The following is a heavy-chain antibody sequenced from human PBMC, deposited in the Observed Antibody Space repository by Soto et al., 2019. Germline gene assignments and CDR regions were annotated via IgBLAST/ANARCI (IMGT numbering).Heavy chain of an antibody. Sequence: QVQLVESGGGVVQPGRSLRLSCAASGFTFSSYGMHWVRQAPGKGLEWVAVIWYDGSNKYYADSVKGRFTISRDNSKNMLYVQLNSLRAEDTAVYYCARDAYDGRGQGGDFDYWGQGTLVTVSS. J-gene: IGHJ4*02. CDR1: GFTFSSYG. V-gene: IGHV3-33*01. D-gene: IGHD3-22*01. CDR2: IWYDGSNK. CDR3: ARDAYDGRGQGGDFDY.